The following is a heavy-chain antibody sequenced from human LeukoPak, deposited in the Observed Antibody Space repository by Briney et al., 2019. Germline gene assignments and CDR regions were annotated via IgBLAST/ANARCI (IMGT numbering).Heavy chain of an antibody. CDR1: GFTFSAYS. V-gene: IGHV3-48*01. CDR3: ARDWYGDDGY. J-gene: IGHJ4*02. D-gene: IGHD4-17*01. CDR2: ISSSSTTI. Sequence: PGGSLRLSCAASGFTFSAYSMNWVRQAPGKGLEWVSYISSSSTTISYADSANGRFTISRDNAKNSLFLQMYSLRAEDTAVYYCARDWYGDDGYWGQGTLVTVSS.